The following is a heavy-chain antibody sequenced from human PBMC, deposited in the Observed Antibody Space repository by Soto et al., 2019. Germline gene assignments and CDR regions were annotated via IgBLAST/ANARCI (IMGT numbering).Heavy chain of an antibody. Sequence: ASVKVSCKVSGYTLTELSMHWVRQAPGKGXEWMGGFDPEDGETIYAQKFQGRVTMTEDTSTDTAYMELSSLRSEDTAVYYCATVAAVGPRGYYDFWSGYYFDYWGQGTLVTVSS. J-gene: IGHJ4*02. V-gene: IGHV1-24*01. CDR1: GYTLTELS. D-gene: IGHD3-3*01. CDR2: FDPEDGET. CDR3: ATVAAVGPRGYYDFWSGYYFDY.